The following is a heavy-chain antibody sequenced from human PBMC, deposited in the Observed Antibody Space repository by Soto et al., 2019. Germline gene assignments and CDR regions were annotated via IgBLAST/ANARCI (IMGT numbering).Heavy chain of an antibody. J-gene: IGHJ1*01. CDR1: GFTFSSYS. Sequence: GGSLRLSCAASGFTFSSYSMNWVRQAPGKGLEWVSSINSRSSYIYYADSVKGRFTISRDDAKNSLYLQMNSLRGEDTAVYYCARDPSDLWEPDQYFRHWGQGTRVTVSS. CDR3: ARDPSDLWEPDQYFRH. CDR2: INSRSSYI. V-gene: IGHV3-21*01. D-gene: IGHD1-26*01.